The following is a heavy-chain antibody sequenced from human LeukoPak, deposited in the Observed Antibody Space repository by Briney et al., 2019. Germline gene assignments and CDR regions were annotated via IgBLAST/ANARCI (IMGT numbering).Heavy chain of an antibody. V-gene: IGHV1-3*01. CDR2: INPGNGDT. D-gene: IGHD5-24*01. CDR1: GYTFTNYA. Sequence: ASVKVSCKGSGYTFTNYAVHWVRQAPGQRLEWLGWINPGNGDTKYSQNFQGRVTVTSDTSAATAYLELNSLRSEDTAVYYCAMSVEMPPIPSFDYWGQGTLVTVSS. J-gene: IGHJ4*02. CDR3: AMSVEMPPIPSFDY.